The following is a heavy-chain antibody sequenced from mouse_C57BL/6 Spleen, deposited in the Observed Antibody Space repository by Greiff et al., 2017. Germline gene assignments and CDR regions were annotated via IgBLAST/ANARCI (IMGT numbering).Heavy chain of an antibody. CDR2: IYPGSGST. V-gene: IGHV1-55*01. CDR3: ARYEGDDDVRYFDV. D-gene: IGHD2-4*01. Sequence: QVQLQQPGAELVKPGASVKMSCKASGYTFTSYWITWVKQRPGQGLEWIGDIYPGSGSTNYNEKFKSKATLTVDTSSSTAYMQLSSLTSEDSAVYDCARYEGDDDVRYFDVWGTGTTVTVSS. CDR1: GYTFTSYW. J-gene: IGHJ1*03.